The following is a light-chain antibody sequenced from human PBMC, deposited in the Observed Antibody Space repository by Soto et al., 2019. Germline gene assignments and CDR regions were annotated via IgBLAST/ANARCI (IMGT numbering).Light chain of an antibody. V-gene: IGKV3-15*01. CDR3: QQYKDWPTT. CDR1: QSVSSN. Sequence: EIVMTQSPGTLSLSPGERATLSCRASQSVSSNFLAWYQEKPGQAPRLLIYGAFARATGIPARFSGSGSGTEFTLTISSLQSEDFALYYCQQYKDWPTTFGQGTKVDI. CDR2: GAF. J-gene: IGKJ1*01.